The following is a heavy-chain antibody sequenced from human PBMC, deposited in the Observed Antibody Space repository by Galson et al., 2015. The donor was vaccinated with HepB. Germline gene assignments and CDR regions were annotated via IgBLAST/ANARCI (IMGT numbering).Heavy chain of an antibody. V-gene: IGHV3-30*18. CDR3: AKSGYGDYDTPYYFDY. CDR1: GFTFSNHG. D-gene: IGHD4-17*01. Sequence: SLRLSCAASGFTFSNHGMHWVRQAPGRGLEWVAGISYDASYKYYADSVKGRFTISRDNSKNTLYLQMNGLRAEDTAVYSCAKSGYGDYDTPYYFDYWGQGTLVTVSS. J-gene: IGHJ4*02. CDR2: ISYDASYK.